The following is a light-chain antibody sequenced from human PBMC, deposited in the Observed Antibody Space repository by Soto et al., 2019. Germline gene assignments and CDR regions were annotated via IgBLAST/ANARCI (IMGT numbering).Light chain of an antibody. CDR3: QQYSDWPLT. J-gene: IGKJ1*01. CDR2: GAS. CDR1: QSVTRN. V-gene: IGKV3-15*01. Sequence: EIVSTHSPATLSVSPGERDKRSVSASQSVTRNLAWYQQKPGQAPRLLIYGASTRATGIPARFSGSGSGTEFTLTIGSLQSEDFAFYFCQQYSDWPLTFGQGTKVDIK.